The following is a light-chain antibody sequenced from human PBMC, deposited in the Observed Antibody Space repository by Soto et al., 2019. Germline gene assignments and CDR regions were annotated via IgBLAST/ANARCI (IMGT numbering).Light chain of an antibody. CDR3: SSYTDRKNLV. CDR2: DVT. Sequence: QSVLTQSPSASGSPGQSVTISCTGTSSDIGGYNSVSWYQQHPGKAPKVMIYDVTKRPSGVPDRFSGSKSGNTASLTVSALQAEEEADYYCSSYTDRKNLVFGTGTKATVL. J-gene: IGLJ1*01. V-gene: IGLV2-8*01. CDR1: SSDIGGYNS.